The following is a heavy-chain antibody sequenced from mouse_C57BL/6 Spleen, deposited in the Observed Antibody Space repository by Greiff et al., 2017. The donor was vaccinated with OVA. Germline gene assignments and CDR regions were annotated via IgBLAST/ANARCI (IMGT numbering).Heavy chain of an antibody. CDR2: INPSTGGT. V-gene: IGHV1-42*01. J-gene: IGHJ2*01. CDR1: GYSFTGYY. CDR3: ARGVYGNYVFDY. D-gene: IGHD2-1*01. Sequence: VQLQQSGPELVKPGASVKISCKASGYSFTGYYMNWVKQSPEKSLEWIGEINPSTGGTTYNQKFKAKATLTVDKSSSTAYMQLKSLTSEDSAVYYCARGVYGNYVFDYWGQGTTLTVSS.